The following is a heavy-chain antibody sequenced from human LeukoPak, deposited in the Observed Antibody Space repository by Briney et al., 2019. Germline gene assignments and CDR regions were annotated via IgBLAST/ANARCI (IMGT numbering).Heavy chain of an antibody. CDR1: GGSMSSSSYY. V-gene: IGHV4-39*01. J-gene: IGHJ4*02. Sequence: SETLSLTCTVSGGSMSSSSYYWGWIRQPPGKGLEWIGSIYYSGSTYYNPSLKSRVTISVDTSKNQFSLKLSSVTAADTAVYYCARHDGYNPTYYFDYWGQGTLVTVSS. D-gene: IGHD5-24*01. CDR3: ARHDGYNPTYYFDY. CDR2: IYYSGST.